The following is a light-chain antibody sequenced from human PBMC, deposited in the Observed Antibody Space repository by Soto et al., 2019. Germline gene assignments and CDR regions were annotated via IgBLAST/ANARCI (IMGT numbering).Light chain of an antibody. V-gene: IGLV1-47*01. CDR3: AAWDDSLSVVV. CDR2: RNN. Sequence: QSVLTQPPSASGAPGQRVTISCSGSNSNIGRDNVYWYQHLPGTTPKLLIYRNNQRPSGVPDRFSGFKSGTSASLAISGLRSEDESDYYCAAWDDSLSVVVFGGGTKLTVL. CDR1: NSNIGRDN. J-gene: IGLJ2*01.